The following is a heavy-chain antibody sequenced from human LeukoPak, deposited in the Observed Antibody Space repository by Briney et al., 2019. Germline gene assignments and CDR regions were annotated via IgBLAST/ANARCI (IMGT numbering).Heavy chain of an antibody. J-gene: IGHJ4*02. CDR1: GGSFSGYY. CDR2: INHSGST. V-gene: IGHV4-34*01. D-gene: IGHD1-7*01. CDR3: ARGHWNYYFDY. Sequence: SETLSLTCAVYGGSFSGYYWSWIRQPPGKGLEWIGEINHSGSTNYNPSLKSRVTISVDTSKNQFSLKLSSVTAADTAVYYCARGHWNYYFDYWGQGTLVTVSS.